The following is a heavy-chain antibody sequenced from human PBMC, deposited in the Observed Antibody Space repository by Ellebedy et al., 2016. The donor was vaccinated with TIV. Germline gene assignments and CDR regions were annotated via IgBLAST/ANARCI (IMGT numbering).Heavy chain of an antibody. CDR2: TYSGGTT. V-gene: IGHV3-66*01. CDR3: ARVLPSLFYYDL. CDR1: GFTVTSNY. Sequence: GGSLRLSCTASGFTVTSNYMNWIRQAPGKGLEWVSVTYSGGTTYYADSVTGRFTISRDDSKDTLSLQMSSLRAEDTAVYFCARVLPSLFYYDLWGQGTPVTVSS. D-gene: IGHD3-16*01. J-gene: IGHJ4*02.